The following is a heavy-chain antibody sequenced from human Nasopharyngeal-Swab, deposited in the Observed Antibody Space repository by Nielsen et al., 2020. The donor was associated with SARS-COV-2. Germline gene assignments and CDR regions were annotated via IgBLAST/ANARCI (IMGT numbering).Heavy chain of an antibody. CDR1: GDSISYCY. V-gene: IGHV4-59*01. CDR2: IYYSGST. J-gene: IGHJ6*03. CDR3: ARAFYYYYMDV. Sequence: GSLRLSCTVSGDSISYCYWSWIRQPPGKGLEWIGYIYYSGSTNYNPSLKSRVTISGDMSKNQFSLKLSSVTAADTAVYYCARAFYYYYMDVWGKGTTVTVSS.